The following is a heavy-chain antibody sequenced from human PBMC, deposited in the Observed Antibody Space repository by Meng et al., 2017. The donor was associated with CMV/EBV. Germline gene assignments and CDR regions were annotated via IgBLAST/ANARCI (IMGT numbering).Heavy chain of an antibody. D-gene: IGHD3-16*01. CDR1: GFTFSSYA. CDR2: ISYDGSNK. V-gene: IGHV3-30-3*01. J-gene: IGHJ4*02. CDR3: ARARPLMDY. Sequence: QVQLGRRGGGVVRPGRSLGLSCPASGFTFSSYAMHWFRQAPGKGLEWVAVISYDGSNKYYADSVKGRFTISRDNSKNTLYLQMNSLRAEDTAVYYCARARPLMDYWGQGTLVTVSS.